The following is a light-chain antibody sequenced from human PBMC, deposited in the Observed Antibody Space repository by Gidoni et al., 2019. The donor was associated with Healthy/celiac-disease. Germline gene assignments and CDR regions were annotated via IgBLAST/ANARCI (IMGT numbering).Light chain of an antibody. CDR1: QSVSSSY. V-gene: IGKV3-20*01. CDR3: QQYGSSYT. Sequence: IVLTQSPGTLSLSPGERATLSCRASQSVSSSYLAWYQQKPGQAPRLLIYGASSRATGSPDRFSGSGSGTDFTLTISRLEPEDFAVYYCQQYGSSYTFGQXTKLEIK. J-gene: IGKJ2*01. CDR2: GAS.